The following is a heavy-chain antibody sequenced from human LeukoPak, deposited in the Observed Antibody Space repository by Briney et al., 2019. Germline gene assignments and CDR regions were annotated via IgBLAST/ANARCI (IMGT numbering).Heavy chain of an antibody. J-gene: IGHJ6*02. Sequence: GASVKVSCKASGYTFISDDINWVRQATGQGLEWMGWMNPNSGNTGYVQKFQGRVTMTRNTSISTAYMELSSLRSDDTAVYYCARAKTKVVVATVYYYYGMDVWGQGTTVTVSS. CDR2: MNPNSGNT. CDR3: ARAKTKVVVATVYYYYGMDV. CDR1: GYTFISDD. V-gene: IGHV1-8*01. D-gene: IGHD2-15*01.